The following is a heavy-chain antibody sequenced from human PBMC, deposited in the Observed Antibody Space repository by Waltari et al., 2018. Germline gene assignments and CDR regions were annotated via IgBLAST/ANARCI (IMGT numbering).Heavy chain of an antibody. CDR3: ARTYYYGSGSYYNSRYFDY. V-gene: IGHV2-70*01. CDR1: GFALSTSGMC. Sequence: QVTLRASGPELVKPTQTLTLTCTLAGFALSTSGMCVSWIRQPPGQALEGLAQTDWDDDKYYSTSLKTRFIISKDTSKNQVVITMTNMDPVDTATYYCARTYYYGSGSYYNSRYFDYWGQGTLVIVSS. CDR2: TDWDDDK. D-gene: IGHD3-10*01. J-gene: IGHJ4*02.